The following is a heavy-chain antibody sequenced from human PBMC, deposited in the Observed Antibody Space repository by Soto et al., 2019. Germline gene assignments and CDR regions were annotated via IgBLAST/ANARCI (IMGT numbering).Heavy chain of an antibody. J-gene: IGHJ5*02. V-gene: IGHV4-4*02. Sequence: SETLSLTCAVSGGSISSSNWWSWVRQPPGKGLEWIGEIYHSGSTNYNPSLKSRVTISVDKSKNQFSLKLSSVTAADTAVYYCAREYYYDSCGYYPNRFDPWGQRTLVTVSS. CDR2: IYHSGST. CDR1: GGSISSSNW. D-gene: IGHD3-22*01. CDR3: AREYYYDSCGYYPNRFDP.